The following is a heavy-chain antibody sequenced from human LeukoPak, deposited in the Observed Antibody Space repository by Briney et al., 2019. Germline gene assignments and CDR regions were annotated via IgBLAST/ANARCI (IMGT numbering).Heavy chain of an antibody. Sequence: ASVKVSCKASGYTLTGYYMHWVRQAPGQGLEWMGWINPNSGGTNYAQKFQGRVTMTRDTSISTAYMELSRLRSDDTAVYYCARALGYCSGGSCYELFDYWGQGTLVTVSS. J-gene: IGHJ4*02. CDR3: ARALGYCSGGSCYELFDY. CDR1: GYTLTGYY. D-gene: IGHD2-15*01. CDR2: INPNSGGT. V-gene: IGHV1-2*02.